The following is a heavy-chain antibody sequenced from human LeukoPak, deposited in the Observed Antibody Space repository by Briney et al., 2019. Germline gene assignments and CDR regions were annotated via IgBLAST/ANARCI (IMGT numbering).Heavy chain of an antibody. V-gene: IGHV1-69*05. D-gene: IGHD2-2*01. Sequence: SVKVSCKACGGTFISYAISWVRQAPGPGLEWMGRIIPIFGTGNYAQQFQGRVTITTDDSTSTPYMELSRLRSEDTAVYYCARAIRSSYYYYYMDVWGKGTTVTVSS. J-gene: IGHJ6*03. CDR3: ARAIRSSYYYYYMDV. CDR1: GGTFISYA. CDR2: IIPIFGTG.